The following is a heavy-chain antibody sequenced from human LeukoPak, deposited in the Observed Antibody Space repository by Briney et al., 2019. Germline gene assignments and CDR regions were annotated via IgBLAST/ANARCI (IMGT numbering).Heavy chain of an antibody. CDR1: GYTLTELS. CDR3: ATDPDYDFWSGYYLGY. Sequence: ASVKVSCKVSGYTLTELSMHWVRQAPGKGLEWMGGFDPEDGETIYAQKFQGRVTMTEDTSTYTAYMELCSLRSEDTAVYYCATDPDYDFWSGYYLGYWGQGTLVTVSS. V-gene: IGHV1-24*01. CDR2: FDPEDGET. J-gene: IGHJ4*02. D-gene: IGHD3-3*01.